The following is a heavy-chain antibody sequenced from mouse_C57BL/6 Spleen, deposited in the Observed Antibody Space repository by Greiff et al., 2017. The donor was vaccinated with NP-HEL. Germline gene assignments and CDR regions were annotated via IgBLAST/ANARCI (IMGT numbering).Heavy chain of an antibody. V-gene: IGHV3-6*01. D-gene: IGHD2-1*01. CDR2: ISYDGSN. J-gene: IGHJ1*03. CDR1: GYSITSGYY. CDR3: ARGRFYLGYFDV. Sequence: EVQLQESGPGLVKPSQSLSLTCSVTGYSITSGYYWNWIRQFPGNKLEWMGYISYDGSNNYNPSLKNRISITRDTSKNQFFLKLNSVTTEDTATYYCARGRFYLGYFDVWGTGTTVTVSS.